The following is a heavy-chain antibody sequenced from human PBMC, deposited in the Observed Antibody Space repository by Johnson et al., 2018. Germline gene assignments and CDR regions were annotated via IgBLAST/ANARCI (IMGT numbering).Heavy chain of an antibody. Sequence: QVQLVESGGGVVQPGRSLRLSCAASGFTFSSYAMHWVRQAPGKGLEWVAVISYDGSNKYYADSVKGRFTISRDNAKNSLYLQMNSLIAEDTVVYYRARDLLWFGDRYMDVLGKGTTVTVSS. V-gene: IGHV3-30*04. CDR2: ISYDGSNK. CDR1: GFTFSSYA. D-gene: IGHD3-10*01. J-gene: IGHJ6*03. CDR3: ARDLLWFGDRYMDV.